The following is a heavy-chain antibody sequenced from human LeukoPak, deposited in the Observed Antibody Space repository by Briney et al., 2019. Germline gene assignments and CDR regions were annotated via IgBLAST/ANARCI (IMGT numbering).Heavy chain of an antibody. CDR1: GGSINNNDWWNW. CDR2: IFHSGSS. V-gene: IGHV4-4*02. CDR3: ARGPNGQLVPSYDY. Sequence: SETLSLTCAVSGGSINNNDWWNWWSWVRQPPGKGLEWIGEIFHSGSSNYNPSLKSRVTISVDTSKNQFSLKLSSVTAADTAVYYCARGPNGQLVPSYDYWGQGTLVTVSS. D-gene: IGHD6-13*01. J-gene: IGHJ4*02.